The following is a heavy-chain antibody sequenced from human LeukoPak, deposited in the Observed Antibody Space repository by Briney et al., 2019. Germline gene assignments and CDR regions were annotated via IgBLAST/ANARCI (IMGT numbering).Heavy chain of an antibody. Sequence: GGSLRLSCAASGFSLSCCPMHWVRQAPGKGLESISAISYNGGDIYYADSVRGRFTISRDNSKNTLYLQMGSLTPEDMAVYYCVRESTPGTYDYWGQGSLVTVSS. CDR1: GFSLSCCP. CDR3: VRESTPGTYDY. CDR2: ISYNGGDI. J-gene: IGHJ4*02. D-gene: IGHD6-13*01. V-gene: IGHV3-64*02.